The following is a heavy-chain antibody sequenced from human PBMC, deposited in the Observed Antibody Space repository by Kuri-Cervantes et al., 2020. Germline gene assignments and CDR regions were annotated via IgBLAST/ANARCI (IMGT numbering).Heavy chain of an antibody. Sequence: LSLTCAASGFTFSSYGMHWVRQAPGKGLEWVAVIWYDGSNKYYADSVKGRFTISRDNSKNTLYLQMNSLRAEDTAVYYCARGHTYYDFWSGYYYFDYWGQGTLVTVSS. CDR1: GFTFSSYG. J-gene: IGHJ4*02. D-gene: IGHD3-3*01. CDR3: ARGHTYYDFWSGYYYFDY. V-gene: IGHV3-33*01. CDR2: IWYDGSNK.